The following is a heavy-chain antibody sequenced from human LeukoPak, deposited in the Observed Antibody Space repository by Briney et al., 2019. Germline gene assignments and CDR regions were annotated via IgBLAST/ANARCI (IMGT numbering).Heavy chain of an antibody. V-gene: IGHV3-23*01. Sequence: QPGGSLRLSCAASGSTFNTFNMNWVRQAPGKGLEWVSAISGSGGSTYYADSVKGRFTISRDNSKNTLYLQMNSLRAEDTAVYYCANHGGVGADLDYWGQGTLVTVSS. CDR3: ANHGGVGADLDY. CDR1: GSTFNTFN. J-gene: IGHJ4*02. CDR2: ISGSGGST.